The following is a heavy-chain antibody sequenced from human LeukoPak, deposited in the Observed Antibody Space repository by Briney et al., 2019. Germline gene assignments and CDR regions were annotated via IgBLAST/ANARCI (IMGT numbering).Heavy chain of an antibody. V-gene: IGHV3-21*01. CDR1: GFTFSSYS. J-gene: IGHJ4*02. D-gene: IGHD1-26*01. CDR3: ARETTTLDY. Sequence: GGSLRLSCAASGFTFSSYSMNWVRQAPGKGLEWVSSISTTSRYIYYADSVKGRFTVSRDNSKNTLYLQMNSLRAEDTAVYYCARETTTLDYWGQGTLVTVSS. CDR2: ISTTSRYI.